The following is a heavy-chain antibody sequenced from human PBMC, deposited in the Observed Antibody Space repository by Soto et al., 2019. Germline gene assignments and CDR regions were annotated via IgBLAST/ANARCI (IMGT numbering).Heavy chain of an antibody. CDR3: AKDRDYRNYYYYYYMDV. Sequence: PGGSLRLSCAASGFTFSSYGMHWVRQAPGKGLEWVAVISYDGSNKYYADSVKGRFTISRDNSKNTLYLQMNSLRAEDTAVYYCAKDRDYRNYYYYYYMDVWGKGTTVTVSS. CDR2: ISYDGSNK. D-gene: IGHD4-17*01. J-gene: IGHJ6*03. V-gene: IGHV3-30*18. CDR1: GFTFSSYG.